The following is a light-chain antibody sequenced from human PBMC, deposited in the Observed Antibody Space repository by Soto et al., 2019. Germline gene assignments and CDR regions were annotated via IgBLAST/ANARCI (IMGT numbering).Light chain of an antibody. Sequence: QSALTQPASVSGSPGQSITIPCTGTSSDVGGYDNVSWYRQHPGKVPKLIIYEVNNRPSGISNRLSGSKSGNTASLTISGLQAEDEADYYCSSYTSSSTLVFGGGTKVTVL. V-gene: IGLV2-14*01. CDR2: EVN. J-gene: IGLJ3*02. CDR1: SSDVGGYDN. CDR3: SSYTSSSTLV.